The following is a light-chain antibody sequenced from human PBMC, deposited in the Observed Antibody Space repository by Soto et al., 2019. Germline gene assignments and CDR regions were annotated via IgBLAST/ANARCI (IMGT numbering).Light chain of an antibody. V-gene: IGKV1-39*01. Sequence: IQTTQSPSSLSASVGDRLTITCRASQSISSYLNWYQQKPGKAPXXLIYAASSLQSGVPSRFSGSGSGTDFTLTISSMQPEDFATYDCQQSYSTHTFGQGTRLEIK. J-gene: IGKJ5*01. CDR1: QSISSY. CDR2: AAS. CDR3: QQSYSTHT.